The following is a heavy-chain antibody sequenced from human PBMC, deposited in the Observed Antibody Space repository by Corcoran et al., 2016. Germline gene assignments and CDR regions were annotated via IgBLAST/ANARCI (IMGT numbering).Heavy chain of an antibody. CDR1: GFTFSSYA. CDR3: ANTYYYDSSGYYSSR. Sequence: EVQLLESGGGLVQPGGSLRLSCAASGFTFSSYAMSWVRQAPGKGLEWVSAISGSGGSTYYADSVKGRFTISRDNSKNTLYLQMNSLRAEDTAVYYCANTYYYDSSGYYSSRWGQGTLVTVSS. J-gene: IGHJ4*02. CDR2: ISGSGGST. V-gene: IGHV3-23*01. D-gene: IGHD3-22*01.